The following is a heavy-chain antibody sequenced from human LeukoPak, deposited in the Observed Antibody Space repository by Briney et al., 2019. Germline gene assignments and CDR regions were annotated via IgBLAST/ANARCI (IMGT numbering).Heavy chain of an antibody. V-gene: IGHV3-33*08. CDR3: ARNIPGSYYFDY. CDR1: GFTFSSYA. D-gene: IGHD3-10*01. J-gene: IGHJ4*02. CDR2: IWFDGSNT. Sequence: QPGGSLRLSCAASGFTFSSYAMSWVRQAPGKGLEWVAVIWFDGSNTYYADSVKGRFTISRDNSKNTLYLQMNSLRAEDTAVFYCARNIPGSYYFDYWGQGTLVTVSS.